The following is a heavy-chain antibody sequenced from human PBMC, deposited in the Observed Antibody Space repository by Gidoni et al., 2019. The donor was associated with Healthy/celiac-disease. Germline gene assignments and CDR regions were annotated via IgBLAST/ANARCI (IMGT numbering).Heavy chain of an antibody. D-gene: IGHD3-10*01. V-gene: IGHV4-34*01. CDR1: GGSFSGYY. CDR2: INHSGST. Sequence: QVQLQQWGAGLLKPSETLSLTCAVYGGSFSGYYWSWIRQPPGKGLEWIGEINHSGSTNYNPSLKSRVTISVDTSKNQFSLKLSSVTAADTAVYYCARSRITMVRGVTRRYYFDYWGQGTLVTVSS. J-gene: IGHJ4*02. CDR3: ARSRITMVRGVTRRYYFDY.